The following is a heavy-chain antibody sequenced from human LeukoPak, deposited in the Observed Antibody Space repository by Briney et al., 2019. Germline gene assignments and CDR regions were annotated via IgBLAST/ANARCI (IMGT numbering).Heavy chain of an antibody. J-gene: IGHJ4*02. D-gene: IGHD4-11*01. CDR3: ARDPDFDYSNSLGFDY. CDR1: GFTVSSNY. Sequence: GGSLGLSCAASGFTVSSNYMSWVRQAPGKGLEWVAVISYDGSNKYYADSVKGRFTISRDNSKNTLYLQMNSLRAEDTAVYYCARDPDFDYSNSLGFDYWGQGTLVTVSS. CDR2: ISYDGSNK. V-gene: IGHV3-30-3*01.